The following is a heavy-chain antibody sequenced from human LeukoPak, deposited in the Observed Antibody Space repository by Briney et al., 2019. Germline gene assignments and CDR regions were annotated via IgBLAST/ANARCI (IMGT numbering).Heavy chain of an antibody. D-gene: IGHD4-17*01. CDR1: GYTLTELS. J-gene: IGHJ4*02. CDR3: ATDPPKYYGDPRGY. V-gene: IGHV1-24*01. Sequence: ASVKVSCKVSGYTLTELSMHWVRQAPGKGLEWMGGFDPEDGETIYAQKFQGRVTMTEDTSTDTAYMELSSLRSEDTAVYYCATDPPKYYGDPRGYWGQGTLVTVSS. CDR2: FDPEDGET.